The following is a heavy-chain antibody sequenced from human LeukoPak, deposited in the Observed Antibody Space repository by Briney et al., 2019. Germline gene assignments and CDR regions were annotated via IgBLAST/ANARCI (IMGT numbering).Heavy chain of an antibody. Sequence: PGGSLRLSCAASGFTFSYAWMNWVRQAPGKGLEWVGRIKSKTDGGTTDYAAPLKGRFTISRDDSKNTLYLQMNSLETEDTAVYYCKLRGITGTTGGDWFDPWGQGTLVTVSS. J-gene: IGHJ5*02. CDR2: IKSKTDGGTT. V-gene: IGHV3-15*01. CDR1: GFTFSYAW. D-gene: IGHD1-20*01. CDR3: KLRGITGTTGGDWFDP.